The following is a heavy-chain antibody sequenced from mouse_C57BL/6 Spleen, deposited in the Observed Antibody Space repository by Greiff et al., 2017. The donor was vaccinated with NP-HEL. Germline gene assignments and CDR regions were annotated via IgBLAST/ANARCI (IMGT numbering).Heavy chain of an antibody. D-gene: IGHD4-1*01. V-gene: IGHV5-9-1*02. CDR2: ISSGGDYI. CDR1: GFTFSSYA. Sequence: EVKVVESGEGLVKPGGSLKLSCAASGFTFSSYAMSWVRQTPEKRLEWVAYISSGGDYIYYADTVKGRFTISRDNARNTLYLQMSSLKSEDTAMYYCTREGTGPDYWGQGTTLTVSS. J-gene: IGHJ2*01. CDR3: TREGTGPDY.